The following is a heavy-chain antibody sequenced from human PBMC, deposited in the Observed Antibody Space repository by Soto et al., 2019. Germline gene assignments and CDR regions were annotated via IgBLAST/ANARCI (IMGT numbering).Heavy chain of an antibody. CDR3: ARDKGEYSSSSRWFDP. Sequence: ASETLSLTCSVSGGSISSYYWSWIRQPAGKGLEWIGRIYTSGSTNYNPSLKSRVTMSVDTSKNQFSLKLSSVTAADTAVYYCARDKGEYSSSSRWFDPWGQGTLVTVSS. D-gene: IGHD6-6*01. CDR1: GGSISSYY. V-gene: IGHV4-4*07. CDR2: IYTSGST. J-gene: IGHJ5*02.